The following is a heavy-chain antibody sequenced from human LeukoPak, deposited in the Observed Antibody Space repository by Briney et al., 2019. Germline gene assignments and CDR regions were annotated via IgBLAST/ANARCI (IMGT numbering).Heavy chain of an antibody. Sequence: ASVKVSCKASGYTFTNYDINWVRQATGQGLEWMGWMNPNSGNTGYAQKFQGRVTMTRNTSITTAYMELSSLRAEDTAVYYCARPITIFGVVGDDYWGQGTLVTVSS. CDR1: GYTFTNYD. J-gene: IGHJ4*02. V-gene: IGHV1-8*01. CDR2: MNPNSGNT. CDR3: ARPITIFGVVGDDY. D-gene: IGHD3-3*01.